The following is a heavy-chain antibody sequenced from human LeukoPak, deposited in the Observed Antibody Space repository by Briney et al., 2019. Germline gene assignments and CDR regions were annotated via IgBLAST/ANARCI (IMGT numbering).Heavy chain of an antibody. CDR2: INSDGTT. CDR1: GFTFSSYA. CDR3: ARVGPGVTGSFDY. V-gene: IGHV3-66*01. J-gene: IGHJ4*02. D-gene: IGHD3-9*01. Sequence: GGSLRLSCAASGFTFSSYAMSWVRQAPGKGLEWVSLINSDGTTYYADSVKGRFTISRDNSKNTLYLQMNSLRAEDTAVYYCARVGPGVTGSFDYWGQGTLVTVSS.